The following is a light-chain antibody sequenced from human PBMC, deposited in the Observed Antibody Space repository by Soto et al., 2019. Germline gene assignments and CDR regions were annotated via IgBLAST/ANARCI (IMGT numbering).Light chain of an antibody. Sequence: QSALTQPASVSGSPGQSITISCTGGSSDVGRYYHVSWYQQHPGKAPKLMIYEGSRRPSGVSDRFSGSNSGNTASLTISGLQAEDEADYYCCSYAGSRTLDVVFGGGTKLTVL. CDR1: SSDVGRYYH. J-gene: IGLJ2*01. CDR3: CSYAGSRTLDVV. V-gene: IGLV2-23*01. CDR2: EGS.